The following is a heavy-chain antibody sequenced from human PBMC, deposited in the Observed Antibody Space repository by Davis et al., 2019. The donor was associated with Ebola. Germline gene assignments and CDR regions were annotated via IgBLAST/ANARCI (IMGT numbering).Heavy chain of an antibody. CDR3: ARDLVVAVAGAMTYYYYGMDV. CDR2: VSWNGASF. J-gene: IGHJ6*02. Sequence: SLKISCSISGFTIHSYAMLWVRQAPGKGLEWVSGVSWNGASFAYADSVKGRFTISRDNAKNSLYLQMNSLRAEDTAVYYCARDLVVAVAGAMTYYYYGMDVWGQGTTVTVSS. CDR1: GFTIHSYA. V-gene: IGHV3-9*01. D-gene: IGHD6-19*01.